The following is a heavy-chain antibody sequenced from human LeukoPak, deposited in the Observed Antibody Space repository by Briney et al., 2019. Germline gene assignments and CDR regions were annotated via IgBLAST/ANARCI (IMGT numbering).Heavy chain of an antibody. J-gene: IGHJ6*02. V-gene: IGHV3-74*01. CDR2: INSDGSSR. Sequence: PGGSLRLSCAASGFTFSSYWMHWGRPAPGQGRVWVSSINSDGSSRSYADSVKGRFTISRDNAKNTLHLQMNSLRVEDTAVYYCASSTVTTLDGTDVWGQGTTVTVSS. CDR1: GFTFSSYW. D-gene: IGHD4-17*01. CDR3: ASSTVTTLDGTDV.